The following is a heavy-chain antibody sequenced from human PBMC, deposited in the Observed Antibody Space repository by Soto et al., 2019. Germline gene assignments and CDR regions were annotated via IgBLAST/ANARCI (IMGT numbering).Heavy chain of an antibody. V-gene: IGHV3-48*03. CDR1: GFSFSNYE. Sequence: EVQLVESEGGLVQPGASLRLSCAASGFSFSNYEMNWVRQAPGKGLEWVAYISSSGTTVHYADSVGGRFTVSRDNARNSLYLQMNTLRVEDTALYYCARDRAAGGYWGQGTLVTVSS. J-gene: IGHJ4*02. CDR2: ISSSGTTV. D-gene: IGHD6-13*01. CDR3: ARDRAAGGY.